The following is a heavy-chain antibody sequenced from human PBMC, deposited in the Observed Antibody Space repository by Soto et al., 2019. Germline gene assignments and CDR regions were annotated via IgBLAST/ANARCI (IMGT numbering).Heavy chain of an antibody. CDR1: SASISSSSYT. CDR3: ARTVVVHLPHAFDI. CDR2: IYYSGTT. D-gene: IGHD3-22*01. V-gene: IGHV4-39*01. J-gene: IGHJ3*02. Sequence: SETLSLTCTVSSASISSSSYTWGWIRQPPGKGLEWIGSIYYSGTTYYNPSLNSRVTVSVDTSKNQFSLKVTSVTAADTAVYYCARTVVVHLPHAFDIWGPGTMVTVSS.